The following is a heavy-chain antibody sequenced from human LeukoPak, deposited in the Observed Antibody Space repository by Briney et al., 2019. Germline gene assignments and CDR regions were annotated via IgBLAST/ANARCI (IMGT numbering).Heavy chain of an antibody. J-gene: IGHJ4*02. D-gene: IGHD3-10*01. V-gene: IGHV3-30-3*01. CDR2: ISHDGSSE. CDR3: ARVPYVSGTFDY. Sequence: GGSLRLSCAASGFTFSSHVIHWVRQAPGKGLEWVAVISHDGSSEYYGDSVKGRFTIFRDNSKNTLYLQVNSLRTEDTAVYYCARVPYVSGTFDYWGQGTLVTVSS. CDR1: GFTFSSHV.